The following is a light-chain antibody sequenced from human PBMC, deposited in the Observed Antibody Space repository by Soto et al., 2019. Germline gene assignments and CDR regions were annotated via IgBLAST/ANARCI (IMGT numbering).Light chain of an antibody. CDR3: QQYGSSPYT. CDR2: GAS. J-gene: IGKJ2*01. V-gene: IGKV3-20*01. Sequence: EIVLTQSPGTLSLSPGERATLSCRASQSVSSSYFAWYQHKPGQAPRLLIYGASSRATGIPDRFSGSGSGTDFTLTISRLEPEDFAVYYCQQYGSSPYTFGQGTKLEIK. CDR1: QSVSSSY.